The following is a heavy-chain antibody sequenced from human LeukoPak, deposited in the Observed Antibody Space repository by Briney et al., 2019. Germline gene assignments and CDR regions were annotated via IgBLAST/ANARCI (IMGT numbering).Heavy chain of an antibody. CDR3: ARVPRAYSSSWYYFDY. J-gene: IGHJ4*02. CDR1: GGSISSSSYY. CDR2: IYYSGGT. Sequence: SETLSLTSTVSGGSISSSSYYWGWIRQPPGKGLEWIGSIYYSGGTYYNPSLKSRVTISVDTSKNQFPMKLSSVTAADTAVYYCARVPRAYSSSWYYFDYWGQGTLVTVSS. D-gene: IGHD6-13*01. V-gene: IGHV4-39*06.